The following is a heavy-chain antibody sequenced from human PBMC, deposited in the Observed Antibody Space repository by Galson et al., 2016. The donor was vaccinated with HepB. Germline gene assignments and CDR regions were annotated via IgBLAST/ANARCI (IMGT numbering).Heavy chain of an antibody. Sequence: SVKVSCKASGYTFTSYYINWVRQASGQGLEWMGWMNPNSGNTGYAQKFQDRVTMIRNTSTSTAYMELSSLRSEDTAVYYCARGGAPYGNHGSPLFDPWGQGTLVTVSS. V-gene: IGHV1-8*01. D-gene: IGHD1-14*01. CDR2: MNPNSGNT. CDR3: ARGGAPYGNHGSPLFDP. CDR1: GYTFTSYY. J-gene: IGHJ5*02.